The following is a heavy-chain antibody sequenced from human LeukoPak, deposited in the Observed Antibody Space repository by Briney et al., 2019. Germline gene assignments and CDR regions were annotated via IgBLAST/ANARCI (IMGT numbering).Heavy chain of an antibody. CDR3: ARGAGSGSWLVDY. Sequence: PGGSLRLSCAASGFTFSSYTMNWLRQPPGKGLEWVSFISTSAGTIYYADSVKGRFTISRDNAKNSLYLQMNGLRDEDTAVYYCARGAGSGSWLVDYWGQGTLVTVSS. CDR1: GFTFSSYT. CDR2: ISTSAGTI. V-gene: IGHV3-48*02. J-gene: IGHJ4*02. D-gene: IGHD6-13*01.